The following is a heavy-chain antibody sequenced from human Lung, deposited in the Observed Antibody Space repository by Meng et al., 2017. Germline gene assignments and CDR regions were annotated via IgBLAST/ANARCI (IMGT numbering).Heavy chain of an antibody. J-gene: IGHJ4*02. CDR2: IGYDGSNK. CDR3: ARGRYSSSSAVVDY. V-gene: IGHV3-33*01. D-gene: IGHD6-13*01. Sequence: QVQLVESGGGVVPPGGSVRPSCAAAGFTFGSSGMHWVRPAPGKGLEWGAGIGYDGSNKYYADSVKGRFTISRDKSKNTLYLQMNSLRAEDTAVYYCARGRYSSSSAVVDYWGQGTLVTVSS. CDR1: GFTFGSSG.